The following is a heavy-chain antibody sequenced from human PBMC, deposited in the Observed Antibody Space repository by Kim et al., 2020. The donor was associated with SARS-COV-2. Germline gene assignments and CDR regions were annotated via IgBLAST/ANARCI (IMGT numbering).Heavy chain of an antibody. CDR2: IIPIFGTA. CDR1: GGTFSSYA. V-gene: IGHV1-69*13. CDR3: ARGWELAGSDAFDI. J-gene: IGHJ3*02. Sequence: SVKVSCKASGGTFSSYAISWVRQAPGQGLEWMGGIIPIFGTANYAQKFQGRVTITADESTSTAYMELSSLRSEDTAVYYCARGWELAGSDAFDIWGQGTMVTVSS. D-gene: IGHD1-26*01.